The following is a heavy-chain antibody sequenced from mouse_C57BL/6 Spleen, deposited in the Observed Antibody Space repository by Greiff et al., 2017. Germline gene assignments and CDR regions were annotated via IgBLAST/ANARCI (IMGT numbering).Heavy chain of an antibody. D-gene: IGHD2-5*01. J-gene: IGHJ1*03. Sequence: QVQLQQSGPGLVAPSQSLSITCTVSGFSLTSYAISWVRQPPGKGLEWLGVIWTGGGTNYNSALKSRLSISKDNSKSQVFLNMNSLQSNDTARYSGARNPLPYSNCGYFDVWGTGTTVTVSS. CDR1: GFSLTSYA. V-gene: IGHV2-9-1*01. CDR2: IWTGGGT. CDR3: ARNPLPYSNCGYFDV.